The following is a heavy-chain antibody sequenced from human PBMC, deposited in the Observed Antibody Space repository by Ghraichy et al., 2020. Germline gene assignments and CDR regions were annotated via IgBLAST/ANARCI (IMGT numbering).Heavy chain of an antibody. CDR1: GFTFSTYT. D-gene: IGHD1-7*01. V-gene: IGHV3-21*06. J-gene: IGHJ6*03. Sequence: GGSLRLSCAASGFTFSTYTMNWVRQAPGKGLEWVSSISDSSDYMYYADSVKGRFIISRDNAENSLYLQMNSLRAEGTAVYFCARPHRISGTTDYYFYMDVWGKGTTVTVSS. CDR2: ISDSSDYM. CDR3: ARPHRISGTTDYYFYMDV.